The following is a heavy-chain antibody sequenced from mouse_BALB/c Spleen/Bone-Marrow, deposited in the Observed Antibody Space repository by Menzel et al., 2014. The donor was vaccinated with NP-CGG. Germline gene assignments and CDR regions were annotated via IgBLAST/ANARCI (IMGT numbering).Heavy chain of an antibody. D-gene: IGHD2-10*02. Sequence: QVQLKESGAELARPGASVKLSCKASGYTFTDYYINWVEQRTGQGLEWIGEIYPGSGNTYYNEKFKGKATLTADKSSSTAYMQPSSLTSEDSAVYFCARREYGNGGFAYWGQGTLVTVSA. CDR2: IYPGSGNT. J-gene: IGHJ3*01. CDR1: GYTFTDYY. V-gene: IGHV1-77*01. CDR3: ARREYGNGGFAY.